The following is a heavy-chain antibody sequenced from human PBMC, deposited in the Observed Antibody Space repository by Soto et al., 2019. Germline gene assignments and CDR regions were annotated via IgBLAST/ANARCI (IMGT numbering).Heavy chain of an antibody. CDR1: GGTFSSYA. D-gene: IGHD5-18*01. Sequence: QVQLVQSGAEVKKPGASVKVSCKASGGTFSSYAISWVRQAPGQGLEWMGGIIPIFGTANYAQKFQGRVTITADESTSTDYMELSSLRSEDTAVYYCASGEGGYSYGSFDYWGQGTLVTVSS. V-gene: IGHV1-69*01. CDR2: IIPIFGTA. CDR3: ASGEGGYSYGSFDY. J-gene: IGHJ4*02.